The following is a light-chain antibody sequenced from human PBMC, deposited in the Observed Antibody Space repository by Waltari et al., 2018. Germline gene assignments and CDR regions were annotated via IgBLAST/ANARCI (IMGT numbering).Light chain of an antibody. CDR1: SGSPSTTTY. CDR2: SVD. CDR3: ALYMGSGIWV. J-gene: IGLJ3*02. V-gene: IGLV8-61*01. Sequence: QTVVTQEPSLSVSPGGTVTLTCALSSGSPSTTTYATWYQQTPAQAPTPLFYSVDVRSSGVPDGFSGSIIGNTAALTITGAQEDDESDYYWALYMGSGIWVFGGGTRLTVL.